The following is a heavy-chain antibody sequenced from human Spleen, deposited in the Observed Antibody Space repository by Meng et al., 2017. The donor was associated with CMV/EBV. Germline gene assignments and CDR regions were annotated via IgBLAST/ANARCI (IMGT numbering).Heavy chain of an antibody. CDR3: ARAYWNYDWLYYYYGMDV. CDR1: GFTFSDYY. V-gene: IGHV3-11*01. Sequence: GESLKISCAASGFTFSDYYTSWIRQAPGKGLEWVSYISSSGSTIYYADSVKGRFTISRDNAKNSLYLQMNSLRAEDTAVYYCARAYWNYDWLYYYYGMDVWGQGTTVTVSS. D-gene: IGHD1-7*01. CDR2: ISSSGSTI. J-gene: IGHJ6*02.